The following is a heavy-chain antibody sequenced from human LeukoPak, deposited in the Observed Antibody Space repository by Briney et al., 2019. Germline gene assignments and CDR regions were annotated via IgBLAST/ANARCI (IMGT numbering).Heavy chain of an antibody. V-gene: IGHV4-31*03. J-gene: IGHJ4*02. CDR1: GGSISSGGYY. Sequence: SVTLSLTCTVSGGSISSGGYYWSWIRQHPGKGLEWIGYIYYSGSTYYNPSLKSRVTISVDTSKNQFSLKLSSVTAADTAVYYCARVSSGWYSSDYWGQGTLVTVSS. D-gene: IGHD6-19*01. CDR2: IYYSGST. CDR3: ARVSSGWYSSDY.